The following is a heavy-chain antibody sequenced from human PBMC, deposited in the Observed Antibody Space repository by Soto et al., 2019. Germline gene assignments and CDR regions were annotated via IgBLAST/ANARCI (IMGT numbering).Heavy chain of an antibody. CDR1: GGSISSSSYY. V-gene: IGHV4-39*01. CDR3: ARAQGIAAAGHYFDS. Sequence: SETLSLTCTVSGGSISSSSYYWGWIRQPPGKGLEWIGSIYYSGSTYYNPSLKSRVTISVDTSKNQFSLKLSSVTAADTAVYYCARAQGIAAAGHYFDSWGQGTLVTVSS. CDR2: IYYSGST. J-gene: IGHJ4*02. D-gene: IGHD6-13*01.